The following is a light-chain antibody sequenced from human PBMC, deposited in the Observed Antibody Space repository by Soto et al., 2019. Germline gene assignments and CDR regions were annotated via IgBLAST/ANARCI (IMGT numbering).Light chain of an antibody. CDR1: QSINTY. V-gene: IGKV1-39*01. CDR3: QQCYGSPRT. Sequence: DIQMTQSPSTLSASVGDRVTITCRASQSINTYLNWYQQKLGKAPTLLIYAASSLHSGVPSRFRGGGSGTDFTLTISSLQPEDFATYFCQQCYGSPRTFGQGTKVEI. J-gene: IGKJ1*01. CDR2: AAS.